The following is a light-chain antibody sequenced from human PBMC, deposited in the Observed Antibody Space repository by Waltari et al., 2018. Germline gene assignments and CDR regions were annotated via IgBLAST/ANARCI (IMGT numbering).Light chain of an antibody. J-gene: IGKJ4*01. V-gene: IGKV1-39*01. CDR3: QQSYT. CDR1: QSSSEY. CDR2: GGS. Sequence: VTIKCRASQSSSEYLNWYQQKPGKAPKLLIYGGSSVQRGVPSRFSGSGSGTDFTLSITSLQPEDAATYYCQQSYTFGGGTKVEIK.